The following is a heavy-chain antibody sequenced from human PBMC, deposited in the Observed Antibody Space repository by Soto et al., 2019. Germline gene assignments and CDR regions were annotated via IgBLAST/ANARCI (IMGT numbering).Heavy chain of an antibody. V-gene: IGHV5-51*01. Sequence: EVQLVQSGAEVKKPGESLKISCKGSGYNFTSYWIGWVRQMPGKGLEWMGIIYPGDSDTRYSPSFQGQVTISADKSISTAYLQWRSLKASDTAMYYCARHGRGSGSLYNWFDPCGQGTLVTVSS. CDR1: GYNFTSYW. CDR2: IYPGDSDT. CDR3: ARHGRGSGSLYNWFDP. D-gene: IGHD3-10*01. J-gene: IGHJ5*02.